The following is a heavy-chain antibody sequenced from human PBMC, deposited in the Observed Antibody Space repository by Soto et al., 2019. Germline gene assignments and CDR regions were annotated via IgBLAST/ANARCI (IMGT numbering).Heavy chain of an antibody. CDR2: ISSSSSYI. CDR1: GFTFSSYS. CDR3: GIDLGGYYGSGEGGFDY. J-gene: IGHJ4*02. D-gene: IGHD3-10*01. Sequence: GGSLRLSCAASGFTFSSYSMNWVRQAPGKGLEWVSSISSSSSYIYYADSVKGRFTISRDNAKNSLYLQMNSLRAEDTAVYYCGIDLGGYYGSGEGGFDYWGQGTLVTVSS. V-gene: IGHV3-21*01.